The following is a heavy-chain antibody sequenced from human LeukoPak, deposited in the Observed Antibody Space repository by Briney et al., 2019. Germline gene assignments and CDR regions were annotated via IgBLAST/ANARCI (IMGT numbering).Heavy chain of an antibody. V-gene: IGHV3-33*08. CDR3: ARDIGIAVAGSFDY. J-gene: IGHJ4*02. CDR1: GFTFSSYG. D-gene: IGHD6-19*01. CDR2: IWYDGSNK. Sequence: PGGSLRLSCAASGFTFSSYGMHWVRQAPGKGLEWVVVIWYDGSNKYYADSVKGRFTISRDNSKNTLYLQMNSLRAEDTAVYYCARDIGIAVAGSFDYWGQGTLVTVSS.